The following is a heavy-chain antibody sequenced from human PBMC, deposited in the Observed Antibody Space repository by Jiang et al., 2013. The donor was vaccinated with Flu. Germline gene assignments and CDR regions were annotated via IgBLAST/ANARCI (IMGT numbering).Heavy chain of an antibody. J-gene: IGHJ2*01. CDR3: ARDRLEPQFYYYGSGSGYFDL. Sequence: QTLSLTCAISGDSVSSNSAAWNWIRQSPSRGLEWLGRTYYRSKWYNDYAVSVKSRITINPDTSKNQFSLQLNSVTPEDTAVYYCARDRLEPQFYYYGSGSGYFDLWGRGTLVTVSS. CDR2: TYYRSKWYN. D-gene: IGHD3-10*01. CDR1: GDSVSSNSAA. V-gene: IGHV6-1*01.